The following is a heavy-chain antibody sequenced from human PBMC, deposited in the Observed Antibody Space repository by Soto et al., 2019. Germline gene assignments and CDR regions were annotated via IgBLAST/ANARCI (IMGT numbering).Heavy chain of an antibody. D-gene: IGHD3-10*01. J-gene: IGHJ6*02. CDR1: GDSISRGGFF. Sequence: QVQLQESGPGLVKPSQTLSLICTVSGDSISRGGFFWSWIRQHPGEGLEWIGDISYSGSTYYNPSLKGRVNISVDTSKNHFSLSPGSVTAPETAVYYCARGAMLRGPGYYYALDVWGQGTTVTVSS. CDR2: ISYSGST. V-gene: IGHV4-31*03. CDR3: ARGAMLRGPGYYYALDV.